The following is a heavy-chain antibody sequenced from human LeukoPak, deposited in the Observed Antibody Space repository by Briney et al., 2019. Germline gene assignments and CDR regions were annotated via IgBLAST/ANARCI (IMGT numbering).Heavy chain of an antibody. J-gene: IGHJ6*02. CDR1: GFSVGDHA. Sequence: GGSLRLSCKGSGFSVGDHAMSWVRQAPGQGLEWVGFIRSNAYRGTTEYAASVKGSFTISRDDSNNIAYLQINSLKTEDTAVYYCSRGPIELWVHNGMDVWGQGTTVTVSS. CDR2: IRSNAYRGTT. CDR3: SRGPIELWVHNGMDV. D-gene: IGHD5-18*01. V-gene: IGHV3-49*04.